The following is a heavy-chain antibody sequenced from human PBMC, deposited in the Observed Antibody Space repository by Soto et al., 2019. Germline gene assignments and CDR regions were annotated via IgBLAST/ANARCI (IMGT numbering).Heavy chain of an antibody. CDR3: ARLRLGDYGMDV. V-gene: IGHV4-59*08. CDR1: GVSISNYY. J-gene: IGHJ6*02. CDR2: IYYSGST. Sequence: SETLSLTCTVSGVSISNYYWSWIRQPPGKGLEWIAYIYYSGSTNYNPSLKSRVTISVDTSKNQFSLKLSSVTAADTAVYYCARLRLGDYGMDVWGQGTTVTVSS.